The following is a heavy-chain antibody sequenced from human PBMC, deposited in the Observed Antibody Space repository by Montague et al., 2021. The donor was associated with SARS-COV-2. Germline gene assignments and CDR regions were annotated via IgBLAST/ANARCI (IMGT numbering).Heavy chain of an antibody. CDR1: GVSVNSGSHY. CDR2: VYYSGTT. CDR3: AREARGYSYGVFPGFDY. Sequence: SETLSLTCSVSGVSVNSGSHYWSWIRQPPGKGLEWIGYVYYSGTTKYNPSLQSRVSISLDTSNNQFSLSLRSVTSADSAAYFCAREARGYSYGVFPGFDYWGLGVLVTVSS. J-gene: IGHJ4*02. D-gene: IGHD5-18*01. V-gene: IGHV4-61*01.